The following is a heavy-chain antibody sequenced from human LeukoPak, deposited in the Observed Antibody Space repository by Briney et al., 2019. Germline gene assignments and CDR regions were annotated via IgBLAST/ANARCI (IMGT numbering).Heavy chain of an antibody. D-gene: IGHD3-22*01. CDR3: ARLKFYDSTGYSPSYYMDV. CDR1: GGSIISNY. Sequence: NPSETLSLTCTVSGGSIISNYWSWIRQSAGTGLEWIGRIYGSGITDYNPSLKSRVTMSLDTSWKQFSLRLTSVTAADTAVYYCARLKFYDSTGYSPSYYMDVWGKGTTVSVFS. V-gene: IGHV4-4*07. CDR2: IYGSGIT. J-gene: IGHJ6*03.